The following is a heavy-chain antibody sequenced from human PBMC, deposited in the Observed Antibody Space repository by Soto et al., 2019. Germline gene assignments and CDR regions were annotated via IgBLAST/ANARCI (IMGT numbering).Heavy chain of an antibody. Sequence: GGSLRLSCAASGFTFSSYWMHWVRQAPGKGLVWVSRINSDGSSTSYADSVKGRFTISRDNAKNTLYLQMNSLRAEDTAVYYCARGGGQWLGFYYYGMDVWGQGTTVTVSS. J-gene: IGHJ6*02. CDR2: INSDGSST. D-gene: IGHD6-19*01. V-gene: IGHV3-74*01. CDR1: GFTFSSYW. CDR3: ARGGGQWLGFYYYGMDV.